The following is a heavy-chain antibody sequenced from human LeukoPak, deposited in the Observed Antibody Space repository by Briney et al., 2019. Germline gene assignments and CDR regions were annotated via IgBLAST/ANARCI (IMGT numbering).Heavy chain of an antibody. CDR3: AKGPWLAYPYYFDY. J-gene: IGHJ4*02. D-gene: IGHD6-19*01. CDR2: ISYDGSNK. Sequence: AGGSLRLSCAASGFTFSSYAMHWVRQAPGKGLEWVAVISYDGSNKYYADSVKGRFTISRDNSKNTLYLQMNSLRAEDTAVYYCAKGPWLAYPYYFDYWGQGTLVTVSS. CDR1: GFTFSSYA. V-gene: IGHV3-30*04.